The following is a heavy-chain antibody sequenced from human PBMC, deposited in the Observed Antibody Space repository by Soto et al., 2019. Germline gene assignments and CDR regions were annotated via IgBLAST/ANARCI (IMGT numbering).Heavy chain of an antibody. Sequence: RLGWPASGLTFSSYAMHGVRQAAVKGVGWVAVISDEGSNKYYADSVKGRFTISRDNSKNTMYLQMNSLRAEDTAVYYCARDRGLWSVLNRHSSKATHVSGQGT. D-gene: IGHD3-3*01. CDR1: GLTFSSYA. V-gene: IGHV3-30-3*01. CDR2: ISDEGSNK. CDR3: ARDRGLWSVLNRHSSKATHV. J-gene: IGHJ6*02.